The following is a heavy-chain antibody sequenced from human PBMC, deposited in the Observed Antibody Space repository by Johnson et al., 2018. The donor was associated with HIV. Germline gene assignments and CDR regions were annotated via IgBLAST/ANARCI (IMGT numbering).Heavy chain of an antibody. CDR3: TTDPIAAAGPDAFDI. D-gene: IGHD6-13*01. J-gene: IGHJ3*02. CDR2: IKSKSDGGTS. V-gene: IGHV3-15*01. CDR1: GFTFNNAW. Sequence: MLLVESGGGVVQPGGSLRLSCAASGFTFNNAWMSWVRQAPGKGLEWVGRIKSKSDGGTSDYAAPVKARFTISRDDSKNTLYLQMNSLKTEDTAVYYCTTDPIAAAGPDAFDIWGQGTVVTVSS.